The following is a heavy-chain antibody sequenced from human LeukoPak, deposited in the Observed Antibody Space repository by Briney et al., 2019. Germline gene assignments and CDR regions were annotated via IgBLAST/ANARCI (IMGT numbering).Heavy chain of an antibody. D-gene: IGHD3-10*01. Sequence: ASVKVSCKASGYTFTGYYMHWVRQDPGQGLQWMGWINPNSGDTHFLLKFQGRVTMTTDTSITTAYMELSGLRSYDTAVYYCARGGNYGSGTYTAFDYWGQGALVTVSS. CDR2: INPNSGDT. J-gene: IGHJ4*02. CDR3: ARGGNYGSGTYTAFDY. CDR1: GYTFTGYY. V-gene: IGHV1-2*02.